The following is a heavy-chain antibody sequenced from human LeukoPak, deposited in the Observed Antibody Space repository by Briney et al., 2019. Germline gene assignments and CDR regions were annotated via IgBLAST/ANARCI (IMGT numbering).Heavy chain of an antibody. CDR1: GGTFSSYA. CDR3: ARDRRGEIAAADL. D-gene: IGHD6-13*01. Sequence: SVKVSCKASGGTFSSYAISWVRQAPGQGLEWMGRIIPILGIANYAQKFQGRVTITADKSTSTAYMELRSLRSDDTAVYYCARDRRGEIAAADLWGQGTLVTVSS. CDR2: IIPILGIA. V-gene: IGHV1-69*04. J-gene: IGHJ4*02.